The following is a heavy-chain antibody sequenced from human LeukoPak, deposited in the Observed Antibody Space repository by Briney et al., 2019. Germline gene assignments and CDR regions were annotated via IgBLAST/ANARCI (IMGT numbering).Heavy chain of an antibody. CDR3: ASDRIEVDAFDI. J-gene: IGHJ3*02. Sequence: PSETLSLTCTVSGGSISSSSYYWGWIRQPPGKGLEWIGSIYYSGNTYYNPSLKSRVTISVDTSKNQFSLKLSSVSAADTAVYYCASDRIEVDAFDIWGQGTMVTVSS. CDR1: GGSISSSSYY. V-gene: IGHV4-39*01. CDR2: IYYSGNT. D-gene: IGHD2-15*01.